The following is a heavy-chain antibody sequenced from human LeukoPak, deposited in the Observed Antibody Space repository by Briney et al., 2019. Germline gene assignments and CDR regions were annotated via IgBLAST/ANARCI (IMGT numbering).Heavy chain of an antibody. CDR1: GFTFSNAW. J-gene: IGHJ3*02. CDR3: ARLGGGHSSSWYDAFDI. V-gene: IGHV3-7*01. CDR2: IKQDGSEK. Sequence: GGSLRLSCAASGFTFSNAWMSWVRQAPGKGLEWVANIKQDGSEKYYVDSVKGRFTFSRDNAKNSLYLQMNSLRAEDTAVYYCARLGGGHSSSWYDAFDIWGQGTMVTVSS. D-gene: IGHD6-13*01.